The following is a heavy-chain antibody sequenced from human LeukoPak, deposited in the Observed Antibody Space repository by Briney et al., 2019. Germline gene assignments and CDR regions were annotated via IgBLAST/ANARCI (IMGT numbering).Heavy chain of an antibody. CDR2: INPNSGGT. D-gene: IGHD2-2*01. CDR1: GYTFTGYY. V-gene: IGHV1-2*04. Sequence: GASVKVSCKASGYTFTGYYMHWVRQAPGQGLEWMGWINPNSGGTNYAQKFQGWVTMTRDTSISTAYMELSRLRSDDTAVYYCARDLCLWSSTSCNPGDYWDQGTLVTVSS. CDR3: ARDLCLWSSTSCNPGDY. J-gene: IGHJ4*02.